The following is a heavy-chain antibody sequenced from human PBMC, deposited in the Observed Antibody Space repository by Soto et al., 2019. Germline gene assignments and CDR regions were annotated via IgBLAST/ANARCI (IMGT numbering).Heavy chain of an antibody. V-gene: IGHV3-30*03. D-gene: IGHD3-10*01. CDR2: ISYDGSNK. CDR3: ARANRPYYYGSGSYYNARWFDP. Sequence: PGGSLRLSCAASGFTFSSYGMHWVRQAPGKGLEWVAVISYDGSNKYYADSVKGRFTISRDNAKNSLYLQMNSLRAEDTAVYYCARANRPYYYGSGSYYNARWFDPWGQGTLVTVSS. J-gene: IGHJ5*02. CDR1: GFTFSSYG.